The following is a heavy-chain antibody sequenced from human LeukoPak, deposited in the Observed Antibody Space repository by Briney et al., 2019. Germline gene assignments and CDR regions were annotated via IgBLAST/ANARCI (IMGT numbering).Heavy chain of an antibody. J-gene: IGHJ1*01. D-gene: IGHD3-22*01. CDR1: DFTFSSYW. Sequence: PGGSLRLSCTVSDFTFSSYWMDWIRQAPGKGLVWVSRINSDGSRASFADSVKGRFTSSRDNARNTLYLQMNSLRAHDTAVYLCARERAEDDTAVPLWAQSPLVIVSS. CDR2: INSDGSRA. CDR3: ARERAEDDTAVPL. V-gene: IGHV3-74*01.